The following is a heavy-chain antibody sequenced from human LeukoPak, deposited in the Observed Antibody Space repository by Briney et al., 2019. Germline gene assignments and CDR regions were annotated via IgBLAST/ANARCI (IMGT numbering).Heavy chain of an antibody. CDR1: GYTFTDYY. V-gene: IGHV1-2*02. CDR2: VNPKSGAT. Sequence: GASVRVSCKASGYTFTDYYLHWLRQAPGQGLEWMGWVNPKSGATNYAQRFQGRVTMTWQTSISTGNMELSSLRSDDTAVYYCARSYEYGWFDPWGQGTLVTVSS. CDR3: ARSYEYGWFDP. J-gene: IGHJ5*02. D-gene: IGHD4/OR15-4a*01.